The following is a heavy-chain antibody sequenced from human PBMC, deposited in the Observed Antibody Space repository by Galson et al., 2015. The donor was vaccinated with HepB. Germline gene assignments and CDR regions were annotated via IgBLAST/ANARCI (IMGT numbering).Heavy chain of an antibody. Sequence: SETLSLTCAVSGGSISINYWWTWVRQPPGKGLEWIGEIYHSGSTNYNPSLKSRLTVSVDKSKNQFSLELSSVTAADTAVYYCARGNYYVSGTYYKSANFDYRGQGSLVTVSS. V-gene: IGHV4-4*02. J-gene: IGHJ4*02. CDR3: ARGNYYVSGTYYKSANFDY. D-gene: IGHD3-10*01. CDR1: GGSISINYW. CDR2: IYHSGST.